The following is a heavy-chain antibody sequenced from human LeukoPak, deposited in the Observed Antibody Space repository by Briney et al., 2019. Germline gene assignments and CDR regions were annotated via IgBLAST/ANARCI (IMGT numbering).Heavy chain of an antibody. J-gene: IGHJ4*02. CDR1: GFTVSSNY. V-gene: IGHV3-53*01. Sequence: GGSLRLSCTASGFTVSSNYMSWVRQAPGKGLEGVSVIYSGGSTYYADSVKGRFTISRDNSKNTLYLQMNSLRAEDTAVYYCATGRGYYYDSSGYWRWGQGTLVTVSS. CDR2: IYSGGST. D-gene: IGHD3-22*01. CDR3: ATGRGYYYDSSGYWR.